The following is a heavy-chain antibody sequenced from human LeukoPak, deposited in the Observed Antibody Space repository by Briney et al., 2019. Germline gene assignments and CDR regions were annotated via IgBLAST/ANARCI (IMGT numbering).Heavy chain of an antibody. CDR3: ARGSSGYYPY. J-gene: IGHJ4*02. Sequence: SETLSLXCTVSGASISSYDWSWIRQPPGKALEWIGYISHSGSTNYNPSLKSRVTISTDTSKNQFSLKLSSVTTADTAVYYCARGSSGYYPYWGRGTLVTVSS. V-gene: IGHV4-59*01. CDR2: ISHSGST. CDR1: GASISSYD. D-gene: IGHD3-22*01.